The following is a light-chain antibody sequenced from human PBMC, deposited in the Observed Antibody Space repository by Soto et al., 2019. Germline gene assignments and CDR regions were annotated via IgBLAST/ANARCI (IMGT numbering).Light chain of an antibody. CDR1: QTINSW. Sequence: DIQMTQSPSTLSASVGDRVTITCRASQTINSWLAWYQQKQGKAPKVLIFDASSLKTGVPSRFSGSGSGTEFTLTISNLQPDDFATYYCQQYDSYSSGPFGQGTKV. V-gene: IGKV1-5*01. CDR3: QQYDSYSSGP. CDR2: DAS. J-gene: IGKJ1*01.